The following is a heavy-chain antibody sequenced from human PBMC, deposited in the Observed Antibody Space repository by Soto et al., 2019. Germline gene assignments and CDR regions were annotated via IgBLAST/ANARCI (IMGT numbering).Heavy chain of an antibody. D-gene: IGHD2-21*02. V-gene: IGHV3-21*01. CDR3: ALSLFAVTVRDARY. J-gene: IGHJ4*02. CDR2: ISSSSSFIYISSGSTYI. Sequence: EVQLVESGGGLVKPGGSLRLSCAASGLTFSPYSINWVRQAPGKGLEWVSYISSSSSFIYISSGSTYIYYADSVKGRFTISRDDAKNSVYLQMNSLRAEDTAVYYCALSLFAVTVRDARYWGQGTLVTVS. CDR1: GLTFSPYS.